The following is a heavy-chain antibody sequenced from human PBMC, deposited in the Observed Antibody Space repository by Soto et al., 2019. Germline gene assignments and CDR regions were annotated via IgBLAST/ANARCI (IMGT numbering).Heavy chain of an antibody. D-gene: IGHD4-17*01. Sequence: EVQLVESGGGLVQPGGSLKLSCAASGFTFSGSAMHWVRQASGKGLEWVGRIRSKANSYATAYAASVKGRFTISRDDSKNTAYLQMNSLKTADTAVDYCTLDYGGNPQIRRDYWGQGTLVTVSS. CDR3: TLDYGGNPQIRRDY. V-gene: IGHV3-73*01. J-gene: IGHJ4*02. CDR1: GFTFSGSA. CDR2: IRSKANSYAT.